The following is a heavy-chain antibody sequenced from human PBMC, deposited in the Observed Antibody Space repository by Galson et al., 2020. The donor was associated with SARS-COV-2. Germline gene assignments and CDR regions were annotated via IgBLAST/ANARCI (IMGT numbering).Heavy chain of an antibody. CDR2: ITGSGDST. Sequence: GGSLRLSCAASGFKFKDFALNWVRQAPGKGLEWVSAITGSGDSTYYAESVKGRFTVSRDNFGNRVYLQMNSLRAEDTASYYCAKRLEDTDFYFLSTGNAMDVWGEGTTVIVSP. J-gene: IGHJ6*04. CDR1: GFKFKDFA. CDR3: AKRLEDTDFYFLSTGNAMDV. V-gene: IGHV3-23*01. D-gene: IGHD4-17*01.